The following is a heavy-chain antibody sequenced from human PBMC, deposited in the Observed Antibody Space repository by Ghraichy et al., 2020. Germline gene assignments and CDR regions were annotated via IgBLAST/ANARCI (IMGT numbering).Heavy chain of an antibody. CDR1: GGSITSYY. Sequence: SETLSLTCTVSGGSITSYYWNWIRQPPGKGLEWIGYIYYSGSTKSNPSLKSRVTISVDRSKNHLSLRLRSVTAADTAVYYCARVPYGSGSYYHYYGMDVWGQGTTVTVSS. J-gene: IGHJ6*02. D-gene: IGHD3-10*01. CDR3: ARVPYGSGSYYHYYGMDV. V-gene: IGHV4-59*01. CDR2: IYYSGST.